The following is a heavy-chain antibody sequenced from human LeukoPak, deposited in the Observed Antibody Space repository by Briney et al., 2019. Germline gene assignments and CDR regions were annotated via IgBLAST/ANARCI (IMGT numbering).Heavy chain of an antibody. J-gene: IGHJ4*02. CDR1: GYTLTELS. V-gene: IGHV1-24*01. CDR3: ATFLGYYPIPYYFDY. Sequence: ASVKVSCKVSGYTLTELSMHWVRQAPGKGLEWMGGFDPEDGETIYAQKFQGRVTMTEDTSTDTAYMELSSLRSEDTAVYYCATFLGYYPIPYYFDYWGQGTLVTVSS. D-gene: IGHD3-3*01. CDR2: FDPEDGET.